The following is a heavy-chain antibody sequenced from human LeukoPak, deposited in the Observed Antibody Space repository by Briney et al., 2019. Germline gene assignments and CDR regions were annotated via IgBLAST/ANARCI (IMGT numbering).Heavy chain of an antibody. J-gene: IGHJ4*02. D-gene: IGHD5-12*01. V-gene: IGHV3-11*04. CDR2: ISSSGSTI. CDR3: AREDSGYDWGNIDY. Sequence: LSLTCTVSGGSISSSSYYWGWIRQPPGKGLEWVSYISSSGSTIYYADSVKGRFTISRDNAKNSLYLQMNSLRAEDTAVYYCAREDSGYDWGNIDYWGQGTLVTVSS. CDR1: GGSISSSSYY.